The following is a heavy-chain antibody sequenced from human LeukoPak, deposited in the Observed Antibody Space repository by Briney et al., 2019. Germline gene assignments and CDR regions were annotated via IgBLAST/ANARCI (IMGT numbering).Heavy chain of an antibody. Sequence: SSETLSLTCTVSGGSISGGGYYWSWIRQPPGKGLEWIGYIYHRGSTYYNPSLKSRVTISVDRSKNQFSLKLSSVTAADTAVYYCARFEGTSCYGCVDYWGQGTLVTVSS. D-gene: IGHD2-2*01. V-gene: IGHV4-30-2*01. CDR1: GGSISGGGYY. CDR3: ARFEGTSCYGCVDY. J-gene: IGHJ4*02. CDR2: IYHRGST.